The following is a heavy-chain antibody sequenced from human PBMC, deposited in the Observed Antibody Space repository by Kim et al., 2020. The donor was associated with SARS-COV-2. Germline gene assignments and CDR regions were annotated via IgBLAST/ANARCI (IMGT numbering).Heavy chain of an antibody. Sequence: GGSLRLSCAASGFTFSSYAMSWVRQAPGKGLEWVSAISGSGGSTYYADSVKGRFTISRDNSKNTLYLQMNSLRAEDTAVYYCAKAGVFEYSSSSMDYYYYGMDVWGQGTTVTVSS. V-gene: IGHV3-23*01. J-gene: IGHJ6*02. CDR1: GFTFSSYA. D-gene: IGHD6-6*01. CDR2: ISGSGGST. CDR3: AKAGVFEYSSSSMDYYYYGMDV.